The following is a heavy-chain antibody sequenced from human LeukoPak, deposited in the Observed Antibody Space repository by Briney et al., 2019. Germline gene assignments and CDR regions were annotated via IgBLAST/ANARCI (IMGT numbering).Heavy chain of an antibody. CDR3: ARAVAGPNDAFDI. CDR1: GFTFSIYA. CDR2: TSHDGRLK. J-gene: IGHJ3*02. D-gene: IGHD6-19*01. Sequence: GGSLRLSCAASGFTFSIYAMHWVRQAPGKGLEWVAVTSHDGRLKYYADSVKGRFTISKDTPKNTLYLKMNSLRAEDTAVYYCARAVAGPNDAFDIWGQGTMVTVSS. V-gene: IGHV3-30*03.